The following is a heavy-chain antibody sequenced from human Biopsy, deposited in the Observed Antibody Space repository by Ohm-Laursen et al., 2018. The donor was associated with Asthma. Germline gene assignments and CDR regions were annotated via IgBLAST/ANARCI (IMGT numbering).Heavy chain of an antibody. D-gene: IGHD2-2*01. J-gene: IGHJ4*02. CDR2: INSVFGTT. CDR3: ARKAGSCISRTCYSLDF. CDR1: GGTFNTYV. V-gene: IGHV1-69*13. Sequence: ASVKVSCKSLGGTFNTYVTGWVQQAPGQGLEWMGGINSVFGTTTYPQKFQDRVTITADDSTSTVYMELSSLRSEDTAVYYCARKAGSCISRTCYSLDFWGQGTLVTVSS.